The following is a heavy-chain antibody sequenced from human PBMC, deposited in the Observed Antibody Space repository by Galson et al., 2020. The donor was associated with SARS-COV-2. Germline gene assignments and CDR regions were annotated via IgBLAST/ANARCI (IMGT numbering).Heavy chain of an antibody. CDR1: GVSIRSDY. J-gene: IGHJ3*01. CDR3: ARCLLPDTKGAFDV. D-gene: IGHD2-2*01. V-gene: IGHV4-4*07. CDR2: INVNGDT. Sequence: SETLSLTCTVSGVSIRSDYWSWIRQAAGKGLEYIGRINVNGDTNYTPSLRNRVTMSVDTSKSQFSLKLASVTAADTAVYYFARCLLPDTKGAFDVWGQGSMVTVSS.